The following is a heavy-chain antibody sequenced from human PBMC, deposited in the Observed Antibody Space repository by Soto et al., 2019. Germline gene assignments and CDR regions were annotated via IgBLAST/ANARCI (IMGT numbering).Heavy chain of an antibody. D-gene: IGHD1-26*01. CDR3: ARDHGILDAFEI. J-gene: IGHJ3*02. CDR2: ISSSSSTI. V-gene: IGHV3-48*01. CDR1: GFTFSSYS. Sequence: GSLRLSCAASGFTFSSYSMNWVRQAPGKGLEWVSYISSSSSTIYYADSVKGRFTISRDNAKNSLYLQMNSLRAEDTAVYYCARDHGILDAFEIWGQGTMVTVSS.